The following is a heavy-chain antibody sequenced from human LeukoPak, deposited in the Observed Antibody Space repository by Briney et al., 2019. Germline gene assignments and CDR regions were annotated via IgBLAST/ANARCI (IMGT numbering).Heavy chain of an antibody. Sequence: GGSLRLSCTASGFTFSSYAMSWVRQAPGKGLEWVSGISGRGDSTYYADSVKGRFTISRDNSQNTLYLQMNSLRAEDTAVYYCAGDYGGYEGYFDYWGQGTLVTVSS. D-gene: IGHD4-17*01. CDR2: ISGRGDST. J-gene: IGHJ4*02. V-gene: IGHV3-23*01. CDR1: GFTFSSYA. CDR3: AGDYGGYEGYFDY.